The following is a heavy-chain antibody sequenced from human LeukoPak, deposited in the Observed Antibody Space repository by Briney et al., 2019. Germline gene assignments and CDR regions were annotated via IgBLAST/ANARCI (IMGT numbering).Heavy chain of an antibody. CDR3: AKALAVADYYFDY. CDR2: ISGSGGST. Sequence: GRSLRLSCAASGFTFDDYAMSWVRQAPGKGLEWVSAISGSGGSTYYADSVKGRFTISRDNSKNTLYLQMNSLRAEDTAVYYCAKALAVADYYFDYWGQGTLVTVSS. V-gene: IGHV3-23*01. D-gene: IGHD6-19*01. J-gene: IGHJ4*02. CDR1: GFTFDDYA.